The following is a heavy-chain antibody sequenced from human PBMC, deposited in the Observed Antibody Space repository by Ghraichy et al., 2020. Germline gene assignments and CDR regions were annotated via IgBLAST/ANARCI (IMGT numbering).Heavy chain of an antibody. Sequence: SETLSLTCTVSGGSISSGSYYWSWIRQPAGKGLEWIGRIYTSGNTNYNPSLKSRVTMSVDTSKNQFSLKLNSVTAADTAVYYCAGVLVGVTTSPFDIWGQGTMVTVSS. CDR1: GGSISSGSYY. V-gene: IGHV4-61*02. CDR3: AGVLVGVTTSPFDI. J-gene: IGHJ3*02. D-gene: IGHD1-26*01. CDR2: IYTSGNT.